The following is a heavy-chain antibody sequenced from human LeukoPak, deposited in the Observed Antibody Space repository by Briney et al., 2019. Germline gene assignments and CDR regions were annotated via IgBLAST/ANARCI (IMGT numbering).Heavy chain of an antibody. CDR3: ARAEWELYYGMDV. V-gene: IGHV3-72*01. CDR2: TRNKANSYTT. D-gene: IGHD1-26*01. Sequence: PGGSLRLSCAASGFTFSDHYMDWVRQAPGKGLEWVGRTRNKANSYTTEYAASVKGRFTISRDDSKNSLYLQMNSLKTEDMAVYYCARAEWELYYGMDVWGQGTTVTVSS. CDR1: GFTFSDHY. J-gene: IGHJ6*02.